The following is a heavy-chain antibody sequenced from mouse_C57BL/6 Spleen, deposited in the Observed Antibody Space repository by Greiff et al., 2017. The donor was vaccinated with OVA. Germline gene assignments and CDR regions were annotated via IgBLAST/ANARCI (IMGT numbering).Heavy chain of an antibody. CDR1: GFNIKDDY. CDR3: TPYVSWFAY. J-gene: IGHJ3*01. CDR2: IDPENGDT. D-gene: IGHD6-5*01. V-gene: IGHV14-4*01. Sequence: VQLQQSGAELVRPGASVKLSCTASGFNIKDDYMHWVKQRPEQGLEWIGWIDPENGDTEYASKFQGKATITADTSSNTAYLQLSSLTSEDTAVYYCTPYVSWFAYWGQGTLVTVSA.